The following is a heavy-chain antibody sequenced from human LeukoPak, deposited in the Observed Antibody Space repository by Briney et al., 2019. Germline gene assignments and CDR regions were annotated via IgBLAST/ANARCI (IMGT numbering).Heavy chain of an antibody. V-gene: IGHV1-8*01. Sequence: ASVKVSCKASGYTFTNNDINWVRQATGQGVEWMGWVSPDSGDTGYAPNFRGRVTMTTDTSINTAYMELTSLTSEDTAIYYCTRGRAAGDWGQGTLVTVSS. D-gene: IGHD6-19*01. CDR3: TRGRAAGD. CDR1: GYTFTNND. CDR2: VSPDSGDT. J-gene: IGHJ4*02.